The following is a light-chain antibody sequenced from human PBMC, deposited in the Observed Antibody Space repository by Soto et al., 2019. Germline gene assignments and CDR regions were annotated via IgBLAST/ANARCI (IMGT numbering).Light chain of an antibody. CDR3: QQLNSFPIT. CDR1: QGISNY. V-gene: IGKV1-9*01. CDR2: ATS. J-gene: IGKJ5*01. Sequence: DIHMTQSPSALAPSVGARGTSTCRASQGISNYLAWYQQKPGKVPNLLIYATSTLQRGLPSRFSGSGSGTEFTLTITSLQPEDFATYYCQQLNSFPITFGQGTRVEIK.